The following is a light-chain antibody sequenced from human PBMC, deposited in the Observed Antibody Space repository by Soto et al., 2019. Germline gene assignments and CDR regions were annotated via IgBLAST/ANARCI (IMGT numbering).Light chain of an antibody. J-gene: IGKJ1*01. CDR3: LQHNTYPWT. CDR1: QSIITY. CDR2: AAS. Sequence: DIQMTQSPSSLSASVVDRVTITCRASQSIITYLNWYQQKAGLAPKLLIYAASSLQSGVPSRFSGSRSGTNFTLTISSLQPEDCATYYCLQHNTYPWTFGQGTKVDIK. V-gene: IGKV1-39*01.